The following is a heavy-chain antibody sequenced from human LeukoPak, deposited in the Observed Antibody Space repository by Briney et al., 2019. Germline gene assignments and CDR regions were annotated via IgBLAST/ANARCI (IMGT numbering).Heavy chain of an antibody. D-gene: IGHD3-3*01. CDR3: ARGLWSAHRREYYFDS. CDR1: GYTFNTYA. J-gene: IGHJ4*02. V-gene: IGHV1-3*01. Sequence: ASVKVSCKASGYTFNTYAIHWVRQAPGQRLEWMGWINAGNGDTKFSQNYQARVTITRDASASTAYMELSSLTSEDTAVYFCARGLWSAHRREYYFDSWGQGTLVTVSS. CDR2: INAGNGDT.